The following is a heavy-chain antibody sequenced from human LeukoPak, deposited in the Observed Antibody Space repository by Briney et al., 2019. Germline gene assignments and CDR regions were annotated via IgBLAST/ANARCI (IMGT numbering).Heavy chain of an antibody. J-gene: IGHJ4*02. V-gene: IGHV3-23*01. CDR3: ASEGLASSAYDY. D-gene: IGHD2-15*01. CDR1: GFTFSSYA. CDR2: ISGSGGST. Sequence: GGSLRLSCAASGFTFSSYAMSWVRQAPGKGLECVSGISGSGGSTYYADSVKGRFTISRDNAKNSLYLQMNSLRAEDTAVYYCASEGLASSAYDYWGQGTLVTVSS.